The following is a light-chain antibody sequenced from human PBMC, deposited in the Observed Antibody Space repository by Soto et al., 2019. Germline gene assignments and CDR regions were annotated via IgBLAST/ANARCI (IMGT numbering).Light chain of an antibody. Sequence: EIVLTQSPGTLSLSPGERATLSCRARQSLSSYLAWYQQKPGQAPRLLIYGASSRATGIPDRCSGSGSGTDFTLTISRLEPEDFAVYYCRQYGSSPSYTFGQGTKLEIK. J-gene: IGKJ2*01. V-gene: IGKV3-20*01. CDR2: GAS. CDR3: RQYGSSPSYT. CDR1: QSLSSY.